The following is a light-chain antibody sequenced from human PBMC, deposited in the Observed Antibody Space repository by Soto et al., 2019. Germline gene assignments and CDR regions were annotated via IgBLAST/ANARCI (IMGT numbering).Light chain of an antibody. Sequence: QSALTQPRSVSGSLGQSVTISCTGTSSDVGAYNYVSWYQQHPGKAPKVMIYDVSKRPSGVPDRFSGSKSGTTASLTISGLQADDEADYYCCSYAGTYNYVFGSGTKVTVL. CDR3: CSYAGTYNYV. CDR1: SSDVGAYNY. CDR2: DVS. J-gene: IGLJ1*01. V-gene: IGLV2-11*01.